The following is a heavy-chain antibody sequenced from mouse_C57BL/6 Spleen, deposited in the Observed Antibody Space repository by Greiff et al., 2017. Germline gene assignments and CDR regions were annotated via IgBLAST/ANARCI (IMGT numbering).Heavy chain of an antibody. Sequence: EVQLQQSGAELVKPGASVKMPCTASGYTFTDYNMDWVKQSPGKSLEWIGEINPNNGGTNYTPKFQGKATVTVDTSSSTAYMELRSLTSEDTAVYYCAKSWSYGGYCDDWGTGTTVTVSS. J-gene: IGHJ1*03. V-gene: IGHV1-18*01. CDR2: INPNNGGT. D-gene: IGHD1-1*01. CDR1: GYTFTDYN. CDR3: AKSWSYGGYCDD.